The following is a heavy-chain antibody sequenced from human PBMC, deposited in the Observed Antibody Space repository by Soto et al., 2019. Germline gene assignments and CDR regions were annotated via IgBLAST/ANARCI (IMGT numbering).Heavy chain of an antibody. CDR1: GGSFSGYY. CDR3: ARGVFNCSGGSCYGGWFDP. CDR2: INHSGST. D-gene: IGHD2-15*01. Sequence: SETLSLTCAVYGGSFSGYYWSWIRQPPGKGLEWIGEINHSGSTNYNPSLKSRVTISVDTSKNQFSLKLSSVTAADTAVYYCARGVFNCSGGSCYGGWFDPWGQGTLVTVSS. V-gene: IGHV4-34*01. J-gene: IGHJ5*02.